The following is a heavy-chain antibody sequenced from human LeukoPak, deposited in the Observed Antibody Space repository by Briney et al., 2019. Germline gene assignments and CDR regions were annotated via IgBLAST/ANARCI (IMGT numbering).Heavy chain of an antibody. Sequence: SGGSLRLSCAASGFTFSSYAMSWVRQAPGKGLEWVSAISGSGGDTYYADSVKGRFTMSRDNSKNTLFLQMNSLRAEDTAVYYCAKYDSFDHYYDSSGRFDCWGQGTLVTVSS. CDR3: AKYDSFDHYYDSSGRFDC. CDR2: ISGSGGDT. V-gene: IGHV3-23*01. D-gene: IGHD3-22*01. CDR1: GFTFSSYA. J-gene: IGHJ4*02.